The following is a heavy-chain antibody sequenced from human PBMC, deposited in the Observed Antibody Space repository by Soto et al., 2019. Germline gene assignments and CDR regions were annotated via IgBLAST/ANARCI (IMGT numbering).Heavy chain of an antibody. CDR2: VNNDGTDT. CDR1: GFTFSNYW. Sequence: EVQLVESGGGLVQPGGSLRLSCAASGFTFSNYWMYWVRQAPGKGLVWVSRVNNDGTDTTHADSVKGRFTISRDNAENTLYLQMNSLRAEDTAVYYWARGGLQHALDVWGQGSTVSVSS. D-gene: IGHD6-13*01. J-gene: IGHJ6*02. V-gene: IGHV3-74*03. CDR3: ARGGLQHALDV.